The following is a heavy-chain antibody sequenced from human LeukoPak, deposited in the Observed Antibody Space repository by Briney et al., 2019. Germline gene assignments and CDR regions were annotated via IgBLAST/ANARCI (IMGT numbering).Heavy chain of an antibody. Sequence: SETLSLTCSVSGVSISSTDYYWGWIRQPPGKGLEWIGSIYYSGSTYYNPSLKSRVTISVDTSKNQFSLKLSSVTAADTAVYYCARQRTDYYDSSGSWGQGTLVIVSS. J-gene: IGHJ5*02. V-gene: IGHV4-39*01. CDR2: IYYSGST. CDR1: GVSISSTDYY. CDR3: ARQRTDYYDSSGS. D-gene: IGHD3-22*01.